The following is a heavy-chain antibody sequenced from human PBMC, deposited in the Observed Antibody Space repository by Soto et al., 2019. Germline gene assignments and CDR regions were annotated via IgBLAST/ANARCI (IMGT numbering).Heavy chain of an antibody. CDR2: IYPGDSDT. J-gene: IGHJ6*02. V-gene: IGHV5-51*01. CDR3: VRRDDYSYYYGMDV. CDR1: GYSFISYW. Sequence: LKISCKGSGYSFISYWIGWVRQMPGKGLEWMGIIYPGDSDTRYSPSFQGRVTISVDKSISTVYLQWSSLKASDTAMYYCVRRDDYSYYYGMDVWGQGTKVTVSS.